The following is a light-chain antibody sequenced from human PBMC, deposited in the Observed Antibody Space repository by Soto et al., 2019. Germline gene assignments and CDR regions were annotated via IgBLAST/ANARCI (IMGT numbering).Light chain of an antibody. V-gene: IGKV2-30*02. CDR1: QSLIHSDGNTY. J-gene: IGKJ1*01. Sequence: DVVMTQSPLSLPVTLGQPASISCRSSQSLIHSDGNTYLSWFQQRPGQSPRRLIYEVSDRDSGVPDRFTGSGSGTDFTLKISRVEAEDVGVYYCMQGTHWPSTFGQGTEVEIK. CDR2: EVS. CDR3: MQGTHWPST.